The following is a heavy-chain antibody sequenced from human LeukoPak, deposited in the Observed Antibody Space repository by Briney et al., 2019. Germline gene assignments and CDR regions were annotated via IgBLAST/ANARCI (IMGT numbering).Heavy chain of an antibody. CDR3: ARDLGGWSAGGGY. CDR2: LTGSGGGT. CDR1: GFTFSSSA. D-gene: IGHD6-19*01. J-gene: IGHJ4*02. Sequence: PGGSLRLSCAASGFTFSSSAMSWVRQAPGKGLEWVSALTGSGGGTYYADSVKGRFTISRDNSKNPMYLQMNSLRAEDTAVYYCARDLGGWSAGGGYWGQGTLVTVSS. V-gene: IGHV3-23*01.